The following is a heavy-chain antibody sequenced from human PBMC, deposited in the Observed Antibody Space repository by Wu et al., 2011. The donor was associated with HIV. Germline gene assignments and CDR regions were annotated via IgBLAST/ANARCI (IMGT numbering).Heavy chain of an antibody. D-gene: IGHD3-16*01. CDR1: GGTFSTYT. J-gene: IGHJ5*02. CDR3: AGGRLGYWFDP. Sequence: QVQLVQSGAEVKKPGSSVRVSCEASGGTFSTYTVIWVRQAPGQGLEWMGGSIPMSENSYFSQKFQDRVTITTDESTNTVYMELSSLKSEDTAVYYCAGGRLGYWFDPWGQGTLVTVSS. V-gene: IGHV1-69*05. CDR2: SIPMSENS.